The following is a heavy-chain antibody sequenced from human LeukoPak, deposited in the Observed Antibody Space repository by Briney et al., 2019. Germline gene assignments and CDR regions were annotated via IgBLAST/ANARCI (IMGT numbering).Heavy chain of an antibody. CDR2: ISTSSSNI. V-gene: IGHV3-21*01. D-gene: IGHD3-22*01. CDR3: ARAPNAGLLSRYFQH. Sequence: GGSLRLSCAASGFTFSSYNMNWVRQAPGKGLEWVSSISTSSSNIYYADSVKGRFTISRDNAENSLYLQMNSLRAEDTAVYYCARAPNAGLLSRYFQHWGQGTLVTVS. J-gene: IGHJ1*01. CDR1: GFTFSSYN.